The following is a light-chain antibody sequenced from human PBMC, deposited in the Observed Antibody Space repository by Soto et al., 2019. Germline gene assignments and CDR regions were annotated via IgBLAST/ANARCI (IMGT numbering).Light chain of an antibody. Sequence: QSVLTQPASVSGSPGQLITISCTGTNNDVGAFNLVSWYQQHPVKAPKLIIFGVTERPSGVSNRFSGSKSGNTASLTISGLQAEDEGDYYCCSYAGSGNYWIFGGGTKLTVL. CDR2: GVT. J-gene: IGLJ3*02. CDR1: NNDVGAFNL. V-gene: IGLV2-23*02. CDR3: CSYAGSGNYWI.